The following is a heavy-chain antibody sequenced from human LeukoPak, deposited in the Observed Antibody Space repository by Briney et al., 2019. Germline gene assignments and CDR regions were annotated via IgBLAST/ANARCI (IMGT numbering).Heavy chain of an antibody. Sequence: SETLSLTCTVSGGSISSYYWSWIRQPPGKGLEWIGYIYDSGGTSYNPSLKSRVTISVDTSKNQFSLKLSSVTAADTAVYYCARSWELYYFDYWGQGTLVTVSS. V-gene: IGHV4-59*01. D-gene: IGHD4-23*01. CDR3: ARSWELYYFDY. CDR2: IYDSGGT. J-gene: IGHJ4*02. CDR1: GGSISSYY.